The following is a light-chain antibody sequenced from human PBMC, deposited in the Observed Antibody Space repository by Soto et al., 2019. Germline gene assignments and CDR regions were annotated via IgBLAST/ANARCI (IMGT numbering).Light chain of an antibody. CDR1: SSDVGGYNY. CDR3: SSYTSSRTPSV. CDR2: EVS. V-gene: IGLV2-14*01. J-gene: IGLJ1*01. Sequence: QSVLTQPASVSGSPGQSITISCTGTSSDVGGYNYVSWYQQHPGKAPKLMIYEVSNRPSGVSNRFSGSKSGNTASLTISGLQAEDEADYYCSSYTSSRTPSVFGTGTKVTVL.